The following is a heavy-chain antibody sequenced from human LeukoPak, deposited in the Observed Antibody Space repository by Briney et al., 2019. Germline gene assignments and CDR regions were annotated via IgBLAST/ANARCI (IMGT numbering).Heavy chain of an antibody. D-gene: IGHD2-8*01. V-gene: IGHV3-48*04. CDR1: GFTFGTYR. Sequence: PGGSLRLSCATSGFTFGTYRMNWVRQAPGKGLEWVSYISSSSSTIYYADSVKGRFTISRDNAKNSLFLQMNSLRAEDTAVYYCAREGVYAMDVWGQGTTVTVSS. CDR2: ISSSSSTI. J-gene: IGHJ6*02. CDR3: AREGVYAMDV.